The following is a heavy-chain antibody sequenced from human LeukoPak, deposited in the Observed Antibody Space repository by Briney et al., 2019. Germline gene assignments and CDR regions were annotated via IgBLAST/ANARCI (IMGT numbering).Heavy chain of an antibody. Sequence: GGSLRLSCAASRFTFNKYAMHCVRQATGKGLEGVAVISYDGNVKNYADSVKGLFTISRDNSMNTIYLQMHSLRAADTAVYYCVRDPYSTSRRYPDYWGQGTLVTVSS. CDR1: RFTFNKYA. J-gene: IGHJ4*02. CDR2: ISYDGNVK. CDR3: VRDPYSTSRRYPDY. V-gene: IGHV3-30-3*01. D-gene: IGHD2-2*01.